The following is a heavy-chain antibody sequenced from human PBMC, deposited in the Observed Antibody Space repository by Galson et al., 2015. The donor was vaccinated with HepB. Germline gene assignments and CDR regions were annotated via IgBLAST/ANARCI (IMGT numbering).Heavy chain of an antibody. CDR3: ASWSTMIVVGHWYFDL. V-gene: IGHV3-69-1*01. J-gene: IGHJ2*01. Sequence: SLRLSCAASGFTFSFSNSDMSWVRQAPGKGLEWVSSITSGSNRYYADSVKGRFTISRDNAKKSLYLQMNSLRDEDTAVYFCASWSTMIVVGHWYFDLWGRGTLVTVSS. CDR1: GFTFSFSNSD. D-gene: IGHD3-22*01. CDR2: ITSGSNR.